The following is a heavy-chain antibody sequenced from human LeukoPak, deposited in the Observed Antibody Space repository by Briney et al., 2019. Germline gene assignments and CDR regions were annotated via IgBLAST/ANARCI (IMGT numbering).Heavy chain of an antibody. CDR1: GGSISSKNYY. V-gene: IGHV4-39*01. J-gene: IGHJ4*02. CDR2: IYYSGNT. D-gene: IGHD2-2*01. CDR3: ARVDIAVVPSTNFDY. Sequence: SETLSLTCTVSGGSISSKNYYWGWIRQPPGKGLEWIGSIYYSGNTYFNPSLKSRVTMSVDTSKNQFSLKLSPVTAADTAIYYCARVDIAVVPSTNFDYWGQGTLVTVPS.